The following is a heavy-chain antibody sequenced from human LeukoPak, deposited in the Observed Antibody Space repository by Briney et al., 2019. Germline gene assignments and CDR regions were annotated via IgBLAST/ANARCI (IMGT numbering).Heavy chain of an antibody. CDR2: ISGSGNGGSI. D-gene: IGHD2/OR15-2a*01. Sequence: GGSLRLSCAASGFIFTNYFMSWVRQAPGKGPEYVSTISGSGNGGSIYYADSVKGRFTISRDDSKSIVYLQMNGLRSEDTAVYYCVKDFGRVRGTPDSWGQGTLVTVSS. V-gene: IGHV3-64D*06. CDR3: VKDFGRVRGTPDS. CDR1: GFIFTNYF. J-gene: IGHJ4*02.